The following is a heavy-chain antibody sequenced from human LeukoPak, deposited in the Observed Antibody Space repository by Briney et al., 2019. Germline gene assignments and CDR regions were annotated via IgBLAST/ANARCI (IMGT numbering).Heavy chain of an antibody. CDR1: GFTVSSNY. Sequence: GGSLRLSCAASGFTVSSNYMSWVRQAPGKGLEWVSVIYSGGSTYYADSVKGRFTISRDNSKNTLYLQMSSLRAEDTAVYYCARAETTGYYYYFDYWGQGTLVTVSS. CDR3: ARAETTGYYYYFDY. J-gene: IGHJ4*02. CDR2: IYSGGST. D-gene: IGHD3-9*01. V-gene: IGHV3-53*01.